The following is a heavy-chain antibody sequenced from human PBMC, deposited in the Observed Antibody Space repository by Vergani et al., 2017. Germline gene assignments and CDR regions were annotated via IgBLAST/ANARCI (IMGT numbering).Heavy chain of an antibody. CDR1: GGSFSGYY. J-gene: IGHJ4*02. CDR3: ARESGTTLDY. Sequence: QVQLQQWGAGLLKPSETLSLTCAVYGGSFSGYYWSWIRQPPGKGLEWIGEINHSGSTNYNPSLKSRVTISVDTYKNQFSLKLSSVTAADTAVYYCARESGTTLDYWGQGTLVTVSS. D-gene: IGHD1-7*01. V-gene: IGHV4-34*01. CDR2: INHSGST.